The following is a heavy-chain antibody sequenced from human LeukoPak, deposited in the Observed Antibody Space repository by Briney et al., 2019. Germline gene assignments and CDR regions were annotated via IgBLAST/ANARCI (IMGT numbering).Heavy chain of an antibody. Sequence: PGGSLRLSCAASGFTFSSYAMSWVRQAPGKGLEWVSAISGSGGSTYYADSVKGRFTISRDNSKNTLYLQMNSLRAEDTAVYYCAKIISFYYDNSGSPTSAEYFQHWGQGTLVTVSS. V-gene: IGHV3-23*01. D-gene: IGHD3-22*01. CDR1: GFTFSSYA. J-gene: IGHJ1*01. CDR2: ISGSGGST. CDR3: AKIISFYYDNSGSPTSAEYFQH.